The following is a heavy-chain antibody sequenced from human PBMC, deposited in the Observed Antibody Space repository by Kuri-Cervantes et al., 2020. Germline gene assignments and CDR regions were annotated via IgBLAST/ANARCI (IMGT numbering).Heavy chain of an antibody. V-gene: IGHV3-7*01. J-gene: IGHJ2*01. Sequence: GGSLRLSCAASGFTFSNYWMSWVRQAPGKGLEWVANIKQDGSEKYYVDSVKGRFTISRDNAKNSLYLQMSSLRAEDTAVYYCARRGVRNWYFDLWGRGTLVTVSS. CDR1: GFTFSNYW. CDR3: ARRGVRNWYFDL. CDR2: IKQDGSEK. D-gene: IGHD3-10*01.